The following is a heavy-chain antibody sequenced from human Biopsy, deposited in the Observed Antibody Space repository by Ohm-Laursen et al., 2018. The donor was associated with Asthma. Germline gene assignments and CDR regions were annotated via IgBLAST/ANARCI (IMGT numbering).Heavy chain of an antibody. J-gene: IGHJ4*02. CDR2: INSVFGAT. V-gene: IGHV1-69*13. Sequence: SVKVSCKPLGGAFNTYVIGWVRQAPGQGLEWMGGINSVFGATTYPQKFQDRVTITADDSTSTVYMELSSLRSEDTAVYYCARKAGSCISRTCYSLDFWGQGTLVTVSS. D-gene: IGHD2-2*01. CDR3: ARKAGSCISRTCYSLDF. CDR1: GGAFNTYV.